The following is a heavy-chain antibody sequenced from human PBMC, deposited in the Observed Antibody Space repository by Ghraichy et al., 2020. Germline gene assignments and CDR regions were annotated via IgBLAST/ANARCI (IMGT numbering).Heavy chain of an antibody. CDR2: IRYDGSNK. Sequence: GGSLRLSCAASGFTFSSYGMHWVRQAPGKGLEWVAFIRYDGSNKYYADSVKGRFTISRDNSKNTLYLQMNSLRAEDTAVYYCAKADWNDDFENGWGQGTLVTVSS. CDR1: GFTFSSYG. D-gene: IGHD1-1*01. J-gene: IGHJ4*02. V-gene: IGHV3-30*02. CDR3: AKADWNDDFENG.